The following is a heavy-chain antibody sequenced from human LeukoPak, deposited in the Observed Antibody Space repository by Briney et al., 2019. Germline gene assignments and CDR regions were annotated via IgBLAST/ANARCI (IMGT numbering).Heavy chain of an antibody. D-gene: IGHD3-16*01. CDR2: IRVGDVT. J-gene: IGHJ3*01. Sequence: GGSLRLSCAASGFTFSYYAMHWVRQAPGKGLEWVSVIRVGDVTHYADSVKGRFTTSRDSSKNTVYLQMESLRVEDTGVYYCAREDNGGATDDGFDVWGHGTVVTVSS. V-gene: IGHV3-53*01. CDR1: GFTFSYYA. CDR3: AREDNGGATDDGFDV.